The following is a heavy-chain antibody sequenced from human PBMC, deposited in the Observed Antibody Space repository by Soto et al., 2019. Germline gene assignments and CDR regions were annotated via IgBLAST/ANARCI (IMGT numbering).Heavy chain of an antibody. CDR3: ARASSCAYDSCAFDP. CDR2: IYYSGST. Sequence: PSETLSLTCAVYGGSFSGYYWSWIRQPPGKRLEWIGYIYYSGSTNYNPSLKSRVTISVDTSKNQFSLKLSSVTAADTAVYYCARASSCAYDSCAFDPWGQGTLVTVSS. V-gene: IGHV4-59*01. J-gene: IGHJ5*02. CDR1: GGSFSGYY. D-gene: IGHD3-16*01.